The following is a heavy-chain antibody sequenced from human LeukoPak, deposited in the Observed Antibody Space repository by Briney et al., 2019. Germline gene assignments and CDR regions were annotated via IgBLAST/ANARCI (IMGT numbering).Heavy chain of an antibody. V-gene: IGHV3-23*01. CDR3: AKEVNSNYVGR. CDR1: GFTFSNYA. CDR2: ISGSGGST. D-gene: IGHD4-11*01. Sequence: GGSLRLSCAASGFTFSNYAMTWVRQAPGRGLEWVSGISGSGGSTYLADSVKGRFTISRDNSEKTLYLQMNSLRAEDTAVYYCAKEVNSNYVGRWGQGTLVTVSS. J-gene: IGHJ4*02.